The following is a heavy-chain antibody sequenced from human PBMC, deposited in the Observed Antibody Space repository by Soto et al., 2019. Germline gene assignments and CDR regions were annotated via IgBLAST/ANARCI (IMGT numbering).Heavy chain of an antibody. CDR3: ARPIRDSSGWYNFDY. V-gene: IGHV4-30-4*01. Sequence: SETLSLTCTVSGGSISSGDYYWSWIRQPPGKGLEWIGYIYYSGSTYYNPSLKSRVTISVDTSKNQFSLKLSSVTAADTAVYYCARPIRDSSGWYNFDYWGQGTLDTVSS. CDR2: IYYSGST. J-gene: IGHJ4*02. D-gene: IGHD6-19*01. CDR1: GGSISSGDYY.